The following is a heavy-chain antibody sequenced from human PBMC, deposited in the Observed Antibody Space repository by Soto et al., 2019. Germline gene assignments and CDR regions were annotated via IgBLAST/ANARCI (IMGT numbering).Heavy chain of an antibody. CDR2: IYHAGSP. D-gene: IGHD2-21*01. CDR3: TRGSSFRGDFDI. V-gene: IGHV4-4*02. Sequence: KTSETLSLTCGVSGGSVMSSYWWTWVRQSPGKGLEWIGEIYHAGSPDYNPSFQSRVTISLDKSKNTFSLTLTSMTAADAALYYCTRGSSFRGDFDIWGQGTTGT. CDR1: GGSVMSSYW. J-gene: IGHJ3*02.